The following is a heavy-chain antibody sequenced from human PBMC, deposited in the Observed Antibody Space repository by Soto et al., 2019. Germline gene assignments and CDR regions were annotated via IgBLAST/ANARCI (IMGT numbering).Heavy chain of an antibody. Sequence: GASVKVSCKASGGTFSSYAISWVRQAPGQGLEWMGWINRVYGTTKYAQKFQGRVTITRDTSASAAYMELRSLKSEDTAIYYCARGPISAPRDYWGQGTLVTVSS. CDR2: INRVYGTT. CDR3: ARGPISAPRDY. CDR1: GGTFSSYA. V-gene: IGHV1-69*06. J-gene: IGHJ4*02. D-gene: IGHD2-21*01.